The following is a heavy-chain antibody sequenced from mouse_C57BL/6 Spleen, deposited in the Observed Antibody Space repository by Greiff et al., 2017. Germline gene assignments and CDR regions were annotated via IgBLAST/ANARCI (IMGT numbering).Heavy chain of an antibody. Sequence: EVKLVESGGGLVKPGGSLKLSCAASGFTFSSYAMSWVRQTPEKRLEWVATISDGGSYTYYPDNVKGRFTISRDNAKNNLYLQMSHLKSEDTAMYYCARDQRGFAYWGQGTLVTVSA. CDR3: ARDQRGFAY. CDR2: ISDGGSYT. V-gene: IGHV5-4*01. CDR1: GFTFSSYA. J-gene: IGHJ3*01.